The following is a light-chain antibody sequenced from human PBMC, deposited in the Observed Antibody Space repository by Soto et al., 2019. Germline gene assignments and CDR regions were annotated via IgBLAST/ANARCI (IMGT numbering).Light chain of an antibody. CDR1: QSISSY. CDR3: QQSYSTLRLT. Sequence: DIQMTQSPSSLSASVGDRVTITCRASQSISSYLNWYQQKPGKAPKLLIYAAYSLQSVIPSRFSGSGSVTDFTLTISSLQPEDCAIYYCQQSYSTLRLTFGGGNKVEIK. V-gene: IGKV1-39*01. J-gene: IGKJ4*01. CDR2: AAY.